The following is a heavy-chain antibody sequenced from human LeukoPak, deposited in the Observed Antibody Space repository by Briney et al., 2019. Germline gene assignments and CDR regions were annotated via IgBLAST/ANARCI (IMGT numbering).Heavy chain of an antibody. V-gene: IGHV4-4*08. J-gene: IGHJ3*02. CDR2: IYTSGST. CDR3: ASGITIFGPGSFDI. D-gene: IGHD3-3*01. CDR1: GGSISSYY. Sequence: PSETLSLTCTVSGGSISSYYWSWIRQPPGKGLEWIGRIYTSGSTNYNPSLKSRVTISVDTSKNQFSLKLSSVTAADTAVYYCASGITIFGPGSFDIWGQGTMVTVSS.